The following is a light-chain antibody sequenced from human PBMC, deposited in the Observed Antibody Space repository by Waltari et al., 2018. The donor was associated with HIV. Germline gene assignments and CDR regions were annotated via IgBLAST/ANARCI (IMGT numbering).Light chain of an antibody. Sequence: EIVVTQSPGTLSLSPGERATLSCRASQSVRSSNLAWYQQKPGQAPRLLIYGASNRATGIPDRFSGSGSGTDSTLTISRLEPEDFAVYYCQQYGTAPRTFGQGTKVEIK. J-gene: IGKJ1*01. V-gene: IGKV3-20*01. CDR2: GAS. CDR3: QQYGTAPRT. CDR1: QSVRSSN.